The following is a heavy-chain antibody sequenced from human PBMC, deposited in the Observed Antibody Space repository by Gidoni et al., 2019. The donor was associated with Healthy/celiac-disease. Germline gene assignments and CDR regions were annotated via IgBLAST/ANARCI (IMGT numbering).Heavy chain of an antibody. Sequence: EVQLVESGGGLVQPGGSLRLSCAASGFTFSSYSMNWVRQAPGKGLEWVSYISSSSSTIYYADSVKGRFTISRDNAKNSLYLQMNSLRDEDTAVYYCARVVGGSYYAPPYFDYWGQGTLVTVSS. D-gene: IGHD1-26*01. V-gene: IGHV3-48*02. CDR2: ISSSSSTI. CDR1: GFTFSSYS. J-gene: IGHJ4*02. CDR3: ARVVGGSYYAPPYFDY.